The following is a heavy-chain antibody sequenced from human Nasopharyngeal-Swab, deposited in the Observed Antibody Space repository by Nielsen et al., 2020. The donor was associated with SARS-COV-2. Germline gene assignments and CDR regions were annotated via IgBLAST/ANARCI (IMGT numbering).Heavy chain of an antibody. CDR1: GFIFSGYG. D-gene: IGHD4-17*01. V-gene: IGHV3-30*03. CDR3: AREGYGDSSFYFDY. Sequence: GESLKISCAASGFIFSGYGMHWVRQAPGKGLEWVALISYDGSNKFYADSVKGRFTVSRDNAKNSLFLHLGSLRAEDTAVYYCAREGYGDSSFYFDYWGQGTLVTVSS. CDR2: ISYDGSNK. J-gene: IGHJ4*02.